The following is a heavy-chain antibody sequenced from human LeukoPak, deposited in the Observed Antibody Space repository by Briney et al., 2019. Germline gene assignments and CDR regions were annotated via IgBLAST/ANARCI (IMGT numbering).Heavy chain of an antibody. CDR3: AKDPRRYSRTGGYFDY. V-gene: IGHV3-30*18. J-gene: IGHJ4*02. D-gene: IGHD6-13*01. CDR2: ISYDGSYK. Sequence: GGSLRLSCAASGFTFSNYGMHWVRQAPGKGLEWVAFISYDGSYKYYADSVKGRFTISRDNSKNTLYLQMNSLRADDTAVYYCAKDPRRYSRTGGYFDYWGQGTLVTVSS. CDR1: GFTFSNYG.